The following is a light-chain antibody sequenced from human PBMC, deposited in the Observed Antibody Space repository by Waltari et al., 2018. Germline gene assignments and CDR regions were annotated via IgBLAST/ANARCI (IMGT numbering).Light chain of an antibody. J-gene: IGLJ3*02. CDR3: MIWHSSAWV. CDR1: SGINVGTYR. CDR2: YKSDSDR. V-gene: IGLV5-45*03. Sequence: QAVLTQPSSLSASPGASASLTCTLRSGINVGTYRIYRYPQKPGSPPQYLLRYKSDSDRQQCSLVPTRFSGSKDASANAGILLISGLQSEDEADYYCMIWHSSAWVFGGGTKLTVL.